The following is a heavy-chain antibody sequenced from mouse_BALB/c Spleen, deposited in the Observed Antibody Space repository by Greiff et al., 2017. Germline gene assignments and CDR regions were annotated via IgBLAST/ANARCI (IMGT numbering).Heavy chain of an antibody. CDR1: GFTFSSFG. CDR3: ARWDEAMDY. V-gene: IGHV5-17*02. D-gene: IGHD4-1*01. J-gene: IGHJ4*01. CDR2: ISSGSSTI. Sequence: EVNVVESGGGLVQPGGSRKLSCAASGFTFSSFGMHWVRQAPEKGLEWVAYISSGSSTIYYADTVKGRFTISRDNPKNTLFLQMTSLRSEDTAMYYCARWDEAMDYWGQGTSVTVSS.